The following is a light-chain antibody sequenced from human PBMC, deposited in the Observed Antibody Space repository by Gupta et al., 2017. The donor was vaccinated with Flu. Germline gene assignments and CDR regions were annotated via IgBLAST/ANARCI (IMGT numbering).Light chain of an antibody. CDR3: QSYDTTTRWV. CDR2: EDN. V-gene: IGLV6-57*03. CDR1: SGSIASNY. Sequence: NFMLTQPHSVSEAPGKTVTISCNRTSGSIASNYVQWYQQRPGSAPSTVIYEDNQRPSVVPDRFSGSIDSSSNSASLTISGLRTEDEAYYYCQSYDTTTRWVFGGGTKLTVL. J-gene: IGLJ3*02.